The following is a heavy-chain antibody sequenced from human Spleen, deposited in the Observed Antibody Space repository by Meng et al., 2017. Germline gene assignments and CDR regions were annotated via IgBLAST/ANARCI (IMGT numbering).Heavy chain of an antibody. CDR1: GASISNADYY. CDR2: IYYSGST. V-gene: IGHV4-30-4*08. J-gene: IGHJ4*02. Sequence: QVQLQESGPGLVKPSQTLSLTCTVSGASISNADYYWSWIRQPPGKGLEWIGYIYYSGSTYYNPSLRSRVTISVDTSKNQFSLILTSVTAADTAVYFCARVETATTNPYFDYWGQGTLVTVSS. CDR3: ARVETATTNPYFDY. D-gene: IGHD5-24*01.